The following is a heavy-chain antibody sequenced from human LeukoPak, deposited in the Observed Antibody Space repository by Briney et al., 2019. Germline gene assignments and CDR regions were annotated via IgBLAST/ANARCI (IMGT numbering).Heavy chain of an antibody. CDR2: IYGSGST. V-gene: IGHV4-59*08. D-gene: IGHD3-22*01. J-gene: IGHJ3*02. CDR3: ARQDYYDSSGFKGRAFDI. CDR1: GASISSYF. Sequence: SETLSLTCTVSGASISSYFWSWVRQPPGKGLEWVGYIYGSGSTNYHPSLKSRLTISLDTSKSHFSLNLSSVTAADTAVYYCARQDYYDSSGFKGRAFDIWGQGTMVAVSS.